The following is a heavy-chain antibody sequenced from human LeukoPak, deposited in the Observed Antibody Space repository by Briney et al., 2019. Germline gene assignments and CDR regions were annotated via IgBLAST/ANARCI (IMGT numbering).Heavy chain of an antibody. CDR1: GFTSDDYA. Sequence: SLRLSCAASGFTSDDYAMHWVRQAPGKGLEWVSGISWNSGSIGYADSVKGRFTISRDNAKNSLYLQMNSLRAEDMALYYCAKARGYSYGTTYFDYWGQGTLVTVSS. CDR2: ISWNSGSI. D-gene: IGHD5-18*01. J-gene: IGHJ4*02. V-gene: IGHV3-9*02. CDR3: AKARGYSYGTTYFDY.